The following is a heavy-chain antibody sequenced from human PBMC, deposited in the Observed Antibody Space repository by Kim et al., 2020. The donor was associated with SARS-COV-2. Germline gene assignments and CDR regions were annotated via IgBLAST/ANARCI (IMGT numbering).Heavy chain of an antibody. CDR1: GGSFSGYY. J-gene: IGHJ6*01. V-gene: IGHV4-34*01. Sequence: SETLSLTCAVYGGSFSGYYWSWIRQPPGKGLEWIGEINHSGSTNYNPSLKSRVTISVDTSKNQFSLKLSSVTAADTAVYYCARSAWDYYDSSGYYHYYYG. CDR2: INHSGST. D-gene: IGHD3-22*01. CDR3: ARSAWDYYDSSGYYHYYYG.